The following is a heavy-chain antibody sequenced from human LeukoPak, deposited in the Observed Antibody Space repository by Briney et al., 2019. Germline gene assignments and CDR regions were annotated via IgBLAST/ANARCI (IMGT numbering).Heavy chain of an antibody. CDR2: INPNSGGT. CDR1: GYTFTGYY. CDR3: ARAGAVVDNWFDP. D-gene: IGHD2-15*01. Sequence: ASVKVSCKASGYTFTGYYMHWVRQAPGQGLEWMGWINPNSGGTNYAQKFQGRVTMTRDTSISTAYMELRSLTSGDTAVYYCARAGAVVDNWFDPWGQGTLVTVSS. V-gene: IGHV1-2*02. J-gene: IGHJ5*02.